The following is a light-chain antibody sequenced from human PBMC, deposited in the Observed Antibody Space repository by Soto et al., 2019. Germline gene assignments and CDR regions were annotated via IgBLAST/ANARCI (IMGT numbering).Light chain of an antibody. J-gene: IGKJ4*01. CDR1: QSVSSS. CDR3: QQYHNWPPLT. Sequence: ERVMTQSPATLSVSPGERATLSCRASQSVSSSLAWYQQKPGQAPRLLIYRASTRATGIPARFSGSGSGTEFTLPISSLQSEDFAVYYCQQYHNWPPLTFGGGTKVEIK. V-gene: IGKV3-15*01. CDR2: RAS.